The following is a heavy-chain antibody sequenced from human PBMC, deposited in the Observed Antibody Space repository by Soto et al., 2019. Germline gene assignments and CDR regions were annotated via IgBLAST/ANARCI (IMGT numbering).Heavy chain of an antibody. CDR1: GVTFSSYG. V-gene: IGHV3-30*18. D-gene: IGHD3-10*01. J-gene: IGHJ4*02. CDR2: ISYDGSNK. CDR3: AKDKEELWFGEHEVFDY. Sequence: GGSLRLSCAASGVTFSSYGMRWVRLAPGKGLEWVAVISYDGSNKYYADSVKGRFTISRDNSKNTLYLQMNSLRAEDTAVYYCAKDKEELWFGEHEVFDYWGQGTLVTVSS.